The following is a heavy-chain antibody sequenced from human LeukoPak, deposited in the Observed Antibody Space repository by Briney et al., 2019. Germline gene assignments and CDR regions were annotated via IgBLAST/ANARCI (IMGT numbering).Heavy chain of an antibody. CDR2: INHNGNVN. CDR3: ARGGGLDV. V-gene: IGHV3-7*03. CDR1: GFTFSNHA. J-gene: IGHJ6*02. D-gene: IGHD3-16*01. Sequence: PGGSLRLSCAASGFTFSNHAMNWARQAPGKGLEWVASINHNGNVNYYVDSVKGRSTISRDNAKNSLYLQMSNLRAEDTAVYFCARGGGLDVWGQGATVTVSS.